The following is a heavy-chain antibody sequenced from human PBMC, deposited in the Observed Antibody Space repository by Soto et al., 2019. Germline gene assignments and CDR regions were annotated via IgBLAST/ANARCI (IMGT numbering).Heavy chain of an antibody. Sequence: QVQLLQSGSEVREPGSSVRVSCKASGSTFNNHLIAWVRQAPGQGLEWMGGIIPMYGTPHFAQKFQGRVSITADESKSTVYMELNGLGRDDTATYYCARCIQLVYLHGLDVWGQGTTVTVSS. J-gene: IGHJ6*02. CDR2: IIPMYGTP. CDR3: ARCIQLVYLHGLDV. CDR1: GSTFNNHL. D-gene: IGHD1-26*01. V-gene: IGHV1-69*01.